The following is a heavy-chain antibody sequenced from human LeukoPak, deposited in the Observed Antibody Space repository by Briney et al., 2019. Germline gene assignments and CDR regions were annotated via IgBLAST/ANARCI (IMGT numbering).Heavy chain of an antibody. CDR2: INHSGST. D-gene: IGHD6-13*01. Sequence: SETLSLTCAVYGGSFSGYYWSWIRQPPGKGLEWIGEINHSGSTNYNPSLKSRVTISVDTSKNQFSLKLSSVAAADTAVYYCARRASSSWYAIDYWGQGTLVTVSS. V-gene: IGHV4-34*01. CDR3: ARRASSSWYAIDY. CDR1: GGSFSGYY. J-gene: IGHJ4*02.